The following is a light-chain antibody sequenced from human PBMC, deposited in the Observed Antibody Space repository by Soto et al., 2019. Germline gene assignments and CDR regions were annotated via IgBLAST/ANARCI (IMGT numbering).Light chain of an antibody. V-gene: IGLV2-14*01. J-gene: IGLJ1*01. Sequence: QSVVAPPASGSGAPGQSVTISCTGNSNEVGGYNYVSWYQQYPDKAPTLIIYDVSNRPSGVSTRFSGSKSGNRASLTISGLQAEDEADYYCSSYTTTTTSCVFGTGTKVTVL. CDR1: SNEVGGYNY. CDR2: DVS. CDR3: SSYTTTTTSCV.